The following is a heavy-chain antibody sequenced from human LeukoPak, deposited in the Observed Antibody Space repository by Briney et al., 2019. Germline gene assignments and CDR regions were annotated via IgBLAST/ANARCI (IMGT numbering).Heavy chain of an antibody. CDR1: GGSISSSSYY. V-gene: IGHV4-39*01. CDR3: ARRLLYYDSSGYLYPRPFDY. CDR2: IYYSGST. Sequence: SETLSLTCTVSGGSISSSSYYWGWIHQPPGKGLEWIGSIYYSGSTYYNPSLKSRVTISVDTSKNQFSLKLSSVTAADTAVYYCARRLLYYDSSGYLYPRPFDYWGQGTLVTVSS. D-gene: IGHD3-22*01. J-gene: IGHJ4*02.